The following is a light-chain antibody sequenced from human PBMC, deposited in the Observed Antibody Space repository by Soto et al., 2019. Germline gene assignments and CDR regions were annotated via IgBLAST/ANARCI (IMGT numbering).Light chain of an antibody. CDR1: SGHSSNA. CDR2: VNSDGSH. Sequence: QLVLTQSPSASASLGASVKLTCTLSSGHSSNAIAWHQQQPEKGPRYLMKVNSDGSHKKGDGIPDRFSGSSSGAERYLTISGLQPDDEADYHCQTWGTGHVVFGGGTQLTVL. V-gene: IGLV4-69*01. J-gene: IGLJ2*01. CDR3: QTWGTGHVV.